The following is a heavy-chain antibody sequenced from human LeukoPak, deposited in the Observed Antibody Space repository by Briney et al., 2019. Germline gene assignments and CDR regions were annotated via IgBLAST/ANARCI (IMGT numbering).Heavy chain of an antibody. J-gene: IGHJ4*02. D-gene: IGHD2-15*01. CDR2: IYPGDSDT. CDR1: GYSFTSYW. V-gene: IGHV5-51*01. CDR3: ARDGYCSGGSCLNFDY. Sequence: GESLKISCKGSGYSFTSYWIGWVRQMPGKGLEWMGIIYPGDSDTRYSPSFQGQVTISADKSISTAYLQWSGLKASDTAMYYCARDGYCSGGSCLNFDYWGQGTLVTVSS.